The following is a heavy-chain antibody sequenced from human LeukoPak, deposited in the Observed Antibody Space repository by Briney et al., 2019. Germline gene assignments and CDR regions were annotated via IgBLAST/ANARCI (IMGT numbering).Heavy chain of an antibody. CDR3: ARAMVRGVIIRTSNFDY. CDR1: GFTFSSYW. CDR2: IKQDGSEK. Sequence: GGSLRLSCAASGFTFSSYWMSWVRQAPGKGLEWVANIKQDGSEKYYVDSVKGRFTISRDNAKNSLYLQMNSLRAEDTAVYYCARAMVRGVIIRTSNFDYWGQGTLVTVSS. D-gene: IGHD3-10*01. J-gene: IGHJ4*02. V-gene: IGHV3-7*05.